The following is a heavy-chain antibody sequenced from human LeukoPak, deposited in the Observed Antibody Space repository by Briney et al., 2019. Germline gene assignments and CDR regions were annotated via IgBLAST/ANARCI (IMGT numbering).Heavy chain of an antibody. J-gene: IGHJ6*03. D-gene: IGHD6-19*01. V-gene: IGHV4-39*01. CDR3: AIHPIIAVAGPYYMDV. Sequence: PSETLSLTCALSGGSINDNNYYWGWIRQPPGKGLEWIASIYYSGATYENPSLKSRVTISLDTSKNQFSLNLRSLTAADTAVYFCAIHPIIAVAGPYYMDVWGKGTTVVVSS. CDR1: GGSINDNNYY. CDR2: IYYSGAT.